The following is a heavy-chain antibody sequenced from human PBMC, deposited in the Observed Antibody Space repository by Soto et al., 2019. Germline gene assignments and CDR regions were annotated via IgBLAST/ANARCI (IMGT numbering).Heavy chain of an antibody. CDR1: GFTFSSYA. CDR3: ARDSLPLEYYDRTRDYYYGMDV. D-gene: IGHD3-22*01. CDR2: ISYDGSNK. J-gene: IGHJ6*02. V-gene: IGHV3-30-3*01. Sequence: GGSLRLSCAASGFTFSSYAIHWVRQAPGKGLEWVAVISYDGSNKYYADSVKGRFTISRDNSKNTLYLQMNSLRAEDTAVYYCARDSLPLEYYDRTRDYYYGMDVWGQGTTVTVSS.